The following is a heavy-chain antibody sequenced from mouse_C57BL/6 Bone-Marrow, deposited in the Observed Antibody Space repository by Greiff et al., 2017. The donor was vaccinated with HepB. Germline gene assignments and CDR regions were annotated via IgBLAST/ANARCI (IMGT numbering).Heavy chain of an antibody. J-gene: IGHJ3*01. CDR3: ARHSYDGYYAWFAY. CDR2: ISSGGSYT. CDR1: GFTFSSYG. Sequence: EVQLVESGGDLVKPGGSLKLSCAASGFTFSSYGMSWVRQTPDKRLEWVATISSGGSYTYYPDSVKGRFTISRDNAKNTLYLQMSSLKSEDTAMYYCARHSYDGYYAWFAYWGQGTLVTVSA. V-gene: IGHV5-6*01. D-gene: IGHD2-3*01.